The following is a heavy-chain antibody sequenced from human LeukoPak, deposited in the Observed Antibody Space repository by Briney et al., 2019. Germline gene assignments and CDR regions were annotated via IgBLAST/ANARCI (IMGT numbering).Heavy chain of an antibody. CDR3: VRGPYGSGISNWFDP. Sequence: SETLSLTCTVSGTSISRYYWSWFRQPPGKGLEWIGYIYYSGNSNYNPSLKNRVTISVDTSKNQFSLRLTSVSAADTAVYYCVRGPYGSGISNWFDPWGQGTQVIVSS. CDR1: GTSISRYY. J-gene: IGHJ5*02. CDR2: IYYSGNS. V-gene: IGHV4-59*01. D-gene: IGHD3-10*01.